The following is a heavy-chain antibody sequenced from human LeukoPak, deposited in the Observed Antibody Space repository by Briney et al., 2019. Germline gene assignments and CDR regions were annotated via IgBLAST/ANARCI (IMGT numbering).Heavy chain of an antibody. Sequence: PGGSLRLSCAASGFTFDDYGMSWVRQAPGKGLEWVSGINWNGGSTGYADSVKGRFTISRDNAKNSLYLQMNSLRAEDTALYYCARAPLHNWNYWGPHFDYWGQGTLVTVSS. J-gene: IGHJ4*02. D-gene: IGHD1-7*01. CDR2: INWNGGST. CDR1: GFTFDDYG. CDR3: ARAPLHNWNYWGPHFDY. V-gene: IGHV3-20*04.